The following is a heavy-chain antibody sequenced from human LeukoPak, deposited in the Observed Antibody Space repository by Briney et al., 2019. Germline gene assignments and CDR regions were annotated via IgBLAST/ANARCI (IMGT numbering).Heavy chain of an antibody. CDR3: AKVVAGLDY. Sequence: GGSLRLSCAASGFTFSSYAMHWVRQAPGKGLEWVAFIRYDGSNKYYADSVKGRFTISRDNSKNTLYLQMNSLRAEDTAVYYCAKVVAGLDYWGQGTLATVSS. V-gene: IGHV3-30*02. D-gene: IGHD6-19*01. CDR1: GFTFSSYA. J-gene: IGHJ4*02. CDR2: IRYDGSNK.